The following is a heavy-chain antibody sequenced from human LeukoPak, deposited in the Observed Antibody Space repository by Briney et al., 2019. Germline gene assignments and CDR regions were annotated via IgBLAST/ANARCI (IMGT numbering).Heavy chain of an antibody. J-gene: IGHJ6*03. D-gene: IGHD3-22*01. CDR3: AGTKKQSSGYYYYYYYMDV. CDR2: IYYSGST. CDR1: GYSISSGYY. V-gene: IGHV4-38-2*02. Sequence: SETLSLTCTVSGYSISSGYYWGWIRQPPGKGLEWIGSIYYSGSTYYNPSLKSRVTISVDTSKNQFSLKLSSVTAADTAVYYCAGTKKQSSGYYYYYYYMDVWGKGTTVTISS.